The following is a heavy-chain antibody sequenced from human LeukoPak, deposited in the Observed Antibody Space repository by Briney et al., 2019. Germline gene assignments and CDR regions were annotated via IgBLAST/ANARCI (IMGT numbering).Heavy chain of an antibody. CDR3: AKAGTYYYGSGSYYYYYMDV. J-gene: IGHJ6*03. V-gene: IGHV3-30*02. D-gene: IGHD3-10*01. Sequence: PGGSLRLSCAASGFTFSSYGMHWVRQAPGKGLEWVAFIRYDGSNKYYADSVKGRFTISRDNSKNTLYLQMNSLRAEDTAVYYCAKAGTYYYGSGSYYYYYMDVWGKGTTVTVSS. CDR1: GFTFSSYG. CDR2: IRYDGSNK.